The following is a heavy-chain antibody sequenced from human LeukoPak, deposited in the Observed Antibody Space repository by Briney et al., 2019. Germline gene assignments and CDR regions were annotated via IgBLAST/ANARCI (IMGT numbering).Heavy chain of an antibody. J-gene: IGHJ3*02. D-gene: IGHD2-15*01. CDR1: GGSISSYY. Sequence: SETLSLTCTASGGSISSYYWSWIRQPAGKGLEWIGRIYTSGSTNYNPSLKSRVTMSVDTSKNQFSLKLSSVTAADTAVYYCASASESSGRPYDAFDIWGQGTMVTVSS. CDR3: ASASESSGRPYDAFDI. V-gene: IGHV4-4*07. CDR2: IYTSGST.